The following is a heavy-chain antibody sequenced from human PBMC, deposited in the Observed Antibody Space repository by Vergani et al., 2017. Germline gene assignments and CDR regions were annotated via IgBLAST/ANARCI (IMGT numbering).Heavy chain of an antibody. CDR3: QHRGYYYGSGSYYKVDY. Sequence: QVQLQQWGAGLLKPSETLSLTCAVSGGSFSGYYWSWIRQPPGKGLEWIGEINHSGSTNYNPSLKSRVTISVDTSKNQFSLKLSSVTAADTAVYYCQHRGYYYGSGSYYKVDYWGQGTLVTVSS. V-gene: IGHV4-34*01. CDR1: GGSFSGYY. J-gene: IGHJ4*02. CDR2: INHSGST. D-gene: IGHD3-10*01.